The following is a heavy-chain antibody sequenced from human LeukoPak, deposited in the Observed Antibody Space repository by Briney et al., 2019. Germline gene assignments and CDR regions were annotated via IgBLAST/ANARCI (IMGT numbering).Heavy chain of an antibody. CDR2: IYYSGST. V-gene: IGHV4-59*01. CDR3: ARALVAGWFDP. J-gene: IGHJ5*02. CDR1: GGSISSYY. D-gene: IGHD2-2*01. Sequence: SETLSLTCTVSGGSISSYYWSWIRQPPRKGLEWIGYIYYSGSTNYNPSLKSRVTISVDTSKNQFSLKLSSVTAADTAVYYCARALVAGWFDPWGQGTLVSVSS.